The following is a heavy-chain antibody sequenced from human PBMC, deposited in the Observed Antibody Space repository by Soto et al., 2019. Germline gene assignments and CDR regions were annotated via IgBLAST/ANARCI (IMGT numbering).Heavy chain of an antibody. J-gene: IGHJ4*02. Sequence: EVQLLESGGGLVQPGGSLRLSCAASGFTFSSYAMSWVRQPPGKGLEWVSAISESGGSADYADSVKGRFTISRDNSKNTLYLQMNSLRAEDTAVYYCAKDARSGWNFDCWGLGALVTVSS. V-gene: IGHV3-23*01. CDR1: GFTFSSYA. D-gene: IGHD6-19*01. CDR2: ISESGGSA. CDR3: AKDARSGWNFDC.